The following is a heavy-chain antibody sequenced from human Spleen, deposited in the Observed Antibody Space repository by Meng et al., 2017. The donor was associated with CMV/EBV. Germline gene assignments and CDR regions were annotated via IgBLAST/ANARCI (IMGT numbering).Heavy chain of an antibody. CDR1: GGSVSSGSYY. CDR2: IYFTGST. V-gene: IGHV4-61*01. Sequence: SETLSLTCTVSGGSVSSGSYYWSWIRQSPGKGLEWIGHIYFTGSTNYNPSLKSRVTMSVDTSSDQFSLRLTSVTAADTAVYFCARGWYFFDYWGQGILVTVSS. D-gene: IGHD6-19*01. J-gene: IGHJ4*02. CDR3: ARGWYFFDY.